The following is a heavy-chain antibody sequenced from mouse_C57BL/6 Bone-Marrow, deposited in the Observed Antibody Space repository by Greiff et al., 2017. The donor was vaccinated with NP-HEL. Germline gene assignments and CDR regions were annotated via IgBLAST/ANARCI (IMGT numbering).Heavy chain of an antibody. CDR1: GFTFSDYY. CDR3: ARRGKIYYYGSSLYYFDD. J-gene: IGHJ2*01. Sequence: DVKLVESGGGLVQPGGSLKLSCAASGFTFSDYYMYWVRQTPEKRLEWVAYISNGGGSTYYPDTVKGRFTISRDNAKNTLYLQMSRLKSEDTAMYYCARRGKIYYYGSSLYYFDDWGKGTTLTVSS. V-gene: IGHV5-12*01. CDR2: ISNGGGST. D-gene: IGHD1-1*01.